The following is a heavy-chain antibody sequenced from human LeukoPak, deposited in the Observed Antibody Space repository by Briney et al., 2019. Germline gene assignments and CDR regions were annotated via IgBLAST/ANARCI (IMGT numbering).Heavy chain of an antibody. D-gene: IGHD1-26*01. CDR1: GFIFSSYD. J-gene: IGHJ4*02. Sequence: GGSLRLSCAASGFIFSSYDMHWVRQAPGKGLGWVAVISYDGSNKYYADSVKGRFTISRDNSKNTLYLQVNSLRGEDTAVYYCAKQDLGGATAYWGQGTLVTVSS. CDR2: ISYDGSNK. V-gene: IGHV3-30*18. CDR3: AKQDLGGATAY.